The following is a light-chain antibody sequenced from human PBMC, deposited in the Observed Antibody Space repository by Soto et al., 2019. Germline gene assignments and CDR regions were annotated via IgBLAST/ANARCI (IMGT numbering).Light chain of an antibody. CDR2: DVT. CDR1: SSDVGGYNY. CDR3: SSYAGTHTLV. J-gene: IGLJ2*01. Sequence: QSALTQPRSVSGSLGQSVTISCTGTSSDVGGYNYVSWYQELPGKAPKLTIFDVTKRPSGVPNRFSGSKSGNTASLTISGLQAEDESVYYCSSYAGTHTLVFGGGTKVTVL. V-gene: IGLV2-11*01.